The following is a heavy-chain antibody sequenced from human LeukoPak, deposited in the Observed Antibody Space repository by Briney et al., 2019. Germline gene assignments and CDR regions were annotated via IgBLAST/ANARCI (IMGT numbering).Heavy chain of an antibody. Sequence: ASVKVSCKASGYTFTSYGISWVRQAPGQGLEWMGIINPSGGSTSYAQKFQGRVTMTRDMSTSTVYMELSSLRSEDTAVYYCARGGENSGYDYWGQGTLVTVSS. J-gene: IGHJ4*02. D-gene: IGHD3-22*01. CDR1: GYTFTSYG. CDR3: ARGGENSGYDY. V-gene: IGHV1-46*01. CDR2: INPSGGST.